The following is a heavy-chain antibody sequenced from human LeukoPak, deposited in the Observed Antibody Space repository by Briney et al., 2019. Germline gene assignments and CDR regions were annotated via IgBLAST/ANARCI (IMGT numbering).Heavy chain of an antibody. J-gene: IGHJ5*02. CDR3: ARLHGDNWFDP. CDR2: MYYSGST. Sequence: SETLSLTCAVYGGSFSGYYWSWIRQPPGKGLEWIGYMYYSGSTNYNPSLKSRVTISIDTSKNQFSLKLSSVTAADTAVYYCARLHGDNWFDPWGQGTLVTVSS. D-gene: IGHD3-16*01. V-gene: IGHV4-59*08. CDR1: GGSFSGYY.